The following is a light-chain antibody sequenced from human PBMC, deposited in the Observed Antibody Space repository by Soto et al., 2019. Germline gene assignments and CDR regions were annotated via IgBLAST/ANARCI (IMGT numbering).Light chain of an antibody. CDR3: MQALQSRT. J-gene: IGKJ1*01. CDR1: QSLLYSNGYNY. CDR2: LGS. V-gene: IGKV2-28*01. Sequence: DIVMTQSPLSLPVTPGEPASISCRSSQSLLYSNGYNYLDWYLKKPGQSPQLLIYLGSNRASGVPDRCSGSGSSTDFTLKISRVEAEDVGVYYCMQALQSRTFGQGTKVEIK.